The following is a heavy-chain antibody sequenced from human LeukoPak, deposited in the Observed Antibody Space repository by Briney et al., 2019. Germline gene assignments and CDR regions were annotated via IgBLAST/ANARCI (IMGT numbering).Heavy chain of an antibody. Sequence: PGGSLRLSCAASGFTFDDYAMHWVRQAPGKGLEWVSGISWNSGSIGYADSVKGRFTISRDNAKNSLYLQMNSLRAEDTALYYCAKDRGGPEWFGESDIDYWGQGTLVTVSS. CDR3: AKDRGGPEWFGESDIDY. V-gene: IGHV3-9*01. CDR1: GFTFDDYA. D-gene: IGHD3-10*01. J-gene: IGHJ4*02. CDR2: ISWNSGSI.